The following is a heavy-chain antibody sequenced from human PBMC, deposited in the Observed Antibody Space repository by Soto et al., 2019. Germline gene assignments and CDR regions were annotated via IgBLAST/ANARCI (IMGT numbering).Heavy chain of an antibody. Sequence: PGGSLRLSCAASGCTFISYAMSWVRQAPGKGLEWVSAISGSGGSTYYADSVKGRFTISRDNSKNTLYLQMNSLRAEDTAVYYCAKGLAPSGYDLGWFDPWGQGTLVTVSS. CDR3: AKGLAPSGYDLGWFDP. V-gene: IGHV3-23*01. D-gene: IGHD5-12*01. CDR1: GCTFISYA. CDR2: ISGSGGST. J-gene: IGHJ5*02.